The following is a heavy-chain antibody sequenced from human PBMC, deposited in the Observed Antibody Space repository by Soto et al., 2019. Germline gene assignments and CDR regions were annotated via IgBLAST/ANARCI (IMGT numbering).Heavy chain of an antibody. CDR3: ATDSYYYDSSSNYYYYYGMDG. D-gene: IGHD3-22*01. CDR2: FDPEDGET. V-gene: IGHV1-24*01. J-gene: IGHJ6*02. CDR1: GYTFTELS. Sequence: ASVKVSCKVSGYTFTELSMHWVRQAPAKALEWMGGFDPEDGETIYAQKFQGRVTMTENTSTDGAFVELSSLRSEDTAVYYCATDSYYYDSSSNYYYYYGMDGLGQGTTVTVS.